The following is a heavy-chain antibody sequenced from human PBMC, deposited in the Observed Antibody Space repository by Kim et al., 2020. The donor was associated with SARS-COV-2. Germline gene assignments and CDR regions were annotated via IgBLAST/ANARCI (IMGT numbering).Heavy chain of an antibody. J-gene: IGHJ6*02. CDR2: IYYSGST. D-gene: IGHD3-3*01. V-gene: IGHV4-39*01. CDR1: GGSISSSSYY. Sequence: SETLSLTCTVSGGSISSSSYYWGWIRQPPGKGLEWIGSIYYSGSTYYNPSLKSRVTISVDTSKNQFSLKLSSVTAADTAVYYCARRAHEVLRFDNYYYYGMDVWGQGTTVTVSS. CDR3: ARRAHEVLRFDNYYYYGMDV.